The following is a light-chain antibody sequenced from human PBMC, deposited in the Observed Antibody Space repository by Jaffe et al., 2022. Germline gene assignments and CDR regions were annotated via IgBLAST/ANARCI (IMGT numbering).Light chain of an antibody. V-gene: IGLV2-14*01. CDR2: EVS. J-gene: IGLJ3*02. CDR3: SSYLNTNTPRV. Sequence: QSALTQPASVSGSPGQSITISCTGTSSDVGGYKYVSWYQQHPGKAPKLMIYEVSNRPSGISNRFSGSKSGNTASLTISGLQAEDEADYYCSSYLNTNTPRVFGGGTKLTVL. CDR1: SSDVGGYKY.